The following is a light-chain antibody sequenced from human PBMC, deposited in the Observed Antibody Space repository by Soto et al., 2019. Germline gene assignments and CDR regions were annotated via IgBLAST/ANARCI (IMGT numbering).Light chain of an antibody. CDR2: GAS. CDR3: QQYAGSPPT. V-gene: IGKV3-20*01. CDR1: QSVNNNY. J-gene: IGKJ5*01. Sequence: IVLTQSPGTLSLSPGERATLSCRASQSVNNNYLAWYQQKPGQAPRLLIYGASSRATGIPDRFSGSGSGTDFTLTISSLEPEDFAVYSCQQYAGSPPTFGQGTRLEIK.